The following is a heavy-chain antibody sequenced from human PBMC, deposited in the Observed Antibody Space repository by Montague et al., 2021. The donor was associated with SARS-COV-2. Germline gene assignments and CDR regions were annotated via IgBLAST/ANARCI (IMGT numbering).Heavy chain of an antibody. J-gene: IGHJ6*02. CDR1: GGSIRNYY. Sequence: SETLSLTCAVSGGSIRNYYWSWIRQPPGRGLEWIAYIYDSGNVDYNPSLKSRVTILADTSKNQFSLKLCSVTAADTAVYYCAAQTDYYYYSLDVWGQGTTATVS. CDR2: IYDSGNV. CDR3: AAQTDYYYYSLDV. V-gene: IGHV4-59*08.